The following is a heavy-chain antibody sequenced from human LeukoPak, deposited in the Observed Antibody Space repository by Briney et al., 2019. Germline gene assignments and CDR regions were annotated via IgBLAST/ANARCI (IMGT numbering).Heavy chain of an antibody. CDR3: ARDDYGDLQYFEN. J-gene: IGHJ4*02. CDR1: GYTFTKNF. D-gene: IGHD4-17*01. Sequence: ASVKVSCKASGYTFTKNFLHWVRQAPGQGVEWMGWINPNDGGTLYAQKFQGRVTMTTDTSIATAYMEMSTLTSDDTAVYYCARDDYGDLQYFENWGQGTLVTVSS. CDR2: INPNDGGT. V-gene: IGHV1-2*02.